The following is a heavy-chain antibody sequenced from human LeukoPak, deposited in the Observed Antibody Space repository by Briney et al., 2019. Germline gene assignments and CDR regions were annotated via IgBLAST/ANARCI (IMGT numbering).Heavy chain of an antibody. J-gene: IGHJ4*02. D-gene: IGHD6-13*01. CDR2: ISSSRSTI. CDR3: ARDQAAAGDY. V-gene: IGHV3-48*02. Sequence: GGSLRLSCAASGFPFRSYWMSWVRQAPGKGLEWVSYISSSRSTIYYADSVKGRFTISRDNAKNSLYLQTNSLRDEDTAVYYCARDQAAAGDYWGQGTLVTVSS. CDR1: GFPFRSYW.